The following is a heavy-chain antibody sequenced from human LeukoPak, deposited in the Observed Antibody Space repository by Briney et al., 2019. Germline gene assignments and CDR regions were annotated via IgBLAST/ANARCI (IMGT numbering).Heavy chain of an antibody. CDR3: VADPYYDGSGPPRWFDP. Sequence: ASVKVTCKASGYTFTSFGITWMRQAPGQGLEWMGWISAYNGNTNYAQKLQGRVTVTTDTSTSTAYMELRSLRSDDTAVYYCVADPYYDGSGPPRWFDPWGQGTLVTVSS. CDR2: ISAYNGNT. V-gene: IGHV1-18*01. J-gene: IGHJ5*02. CDR1: GYTFTSFG. D-gene: IGHD3-22*01.